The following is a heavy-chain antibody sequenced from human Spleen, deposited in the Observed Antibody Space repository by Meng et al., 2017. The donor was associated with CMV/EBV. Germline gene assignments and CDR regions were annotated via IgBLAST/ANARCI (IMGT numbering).Heavy chain of an antibody. V-gene: IGHV3-7*01. J-gene: IGHJ4*02. CDR3: AKILITSWGYFVY. D-gene: IGHD2-2*01. CDR1: GFTFISSW. CDR2: INPDGSEK. Sequence: GESLKISCAASGFTFISSWMNWVRQAPGKGLEWVANINPDGSEKYYVDSVKGRFTISRDNSKNTLYLQMNSLRVEDTAVYYCAKILITSWGYFVYWGQGTLVTVSS.